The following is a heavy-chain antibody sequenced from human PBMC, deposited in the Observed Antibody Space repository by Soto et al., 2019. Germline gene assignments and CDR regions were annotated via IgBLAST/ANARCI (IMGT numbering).Heavy chain of an antibody. CDR1: GFTFSSYS. J-gene: IGHJ4*02. CDR3: ARVVSGYSSGWKDDY. D-gene: IGHD6-19*01. CDR2: ISSSSSYI. V-gene: IGHV3-21*01. Sequence: EVQLVESGGGLVKPGGSLRLSCAASGFTFSSYSMNWVRQAPGKGLEWVSSISSSSSYIYYADSVKGRFTISRDNAKNSLYLQMKSLRAEDTAVYYCARVVSGYSSGWKDDYWGQGTLVTVSS.